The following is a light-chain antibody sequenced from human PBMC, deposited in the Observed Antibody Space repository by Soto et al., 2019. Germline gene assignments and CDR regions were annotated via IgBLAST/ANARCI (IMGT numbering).Light chain of an antibody. J-gene: IGLJ3*02. V-gene: IGLV2-8*01. CDR1: SGDVGGYNY. CDR3: SSHANSGV. CDR2: EVN. Sequence: QSALTQPPSAPGSPGQSVAISCSGTSGDVGGYNYVSWYQQHPGKAPKLIIYEVNKRPSGVPDRFSGSKSGNTASLTVSGLQAEDEADYYCSSHANSGVFGGGTKLTVL.